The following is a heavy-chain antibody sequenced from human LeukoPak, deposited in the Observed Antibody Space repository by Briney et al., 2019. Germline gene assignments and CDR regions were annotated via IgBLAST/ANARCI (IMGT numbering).Heavy chain of an antibody. CDR3: ASHEDFWSGYRFDP. Sequence: GGSLRLSCAASGFTVSSNYMSWVRQAPGKGLEWVSVIYSGGSTYYANSVKGRFTISRDSSKNTLYLQMNSLRAEDTAVYYCASHEDFWSGYRFDPWGQGTLVTVSS. D-gene: IGHD3-3*01. CDR2: IYSGGST. J-gene: IGHJ5*02. CDR1: GFTVSSNY. V-gene: IGHV3-66*02.